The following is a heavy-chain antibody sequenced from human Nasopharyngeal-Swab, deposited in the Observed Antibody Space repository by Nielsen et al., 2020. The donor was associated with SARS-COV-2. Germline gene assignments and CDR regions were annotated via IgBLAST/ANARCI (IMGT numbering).Heavy chain of an antibody. CDR2: IYYSGST. CDR3: ARGGAARPGFDY. Sequence: WLRQPPGKGLEWIGYIYYSGSTYYNPSLKGRVTISVDTSKNQFSLKLSSVTAADTAVYYCARGGAARPGFDYWGQGTLVTVSS. J-gene: IGHJ4*02. D-gene: IGHD6-6*01. V-gene: IGHV4-31*02.